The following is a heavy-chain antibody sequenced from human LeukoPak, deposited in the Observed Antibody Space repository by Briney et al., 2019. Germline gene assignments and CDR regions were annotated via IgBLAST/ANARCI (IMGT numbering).Heavy chain of an antibody. CDR2: IDSRNGHT. CDR1: GYTFTNYG. J-gene: IGHJ4*02. V-gene: IGHV1-18*01. D-gene: IGHD3-22*01. CDR3: ARAITMIVSAGDY. Sequence: ASVKVSCKASGYTFTNYGITWVRQAPGQGLEWMGWIDSRNGHTKYGQKFQGRVIMTTDTSTTTTYMEIRSLRSDDKAVYYCARAITMIVSAGDYWGQGTLVTVSS.